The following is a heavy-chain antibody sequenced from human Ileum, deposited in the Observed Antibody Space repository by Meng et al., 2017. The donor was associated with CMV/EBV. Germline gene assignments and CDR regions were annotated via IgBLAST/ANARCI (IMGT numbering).Heavy chain of an antibody. D-gene: IGHD2/OR15-2a*01. CDR2: IHYSGTT. J-gene: IGHJ4*02. CDR3: ARIVLSGKGSFDN. V-gene: IGHV4-39*07. Sequence: GSLRLSCTVFGDFSSRSNYYWGWIRQSPGKGLEWIGTIHYSGTTYYNPSLKSRLTISVDTSKNQFSLKLSSVTAADTAVYYCARIVLSGKGSFDNWGQGTLVTVSS. CDR1: GDFSSRSNYY.